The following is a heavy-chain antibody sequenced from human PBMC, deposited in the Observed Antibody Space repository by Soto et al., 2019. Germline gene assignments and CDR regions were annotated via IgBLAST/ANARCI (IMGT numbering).Heavy chain of an antibody. CDR2: IYYSGST. V-gene: IGHV4-30-4*01. D-gene: IGHD3-22*01. Sequence: QVQLQESGPGLVKPSQTLSLTCTVSGGSISSGDYYWSWIRQPPGKGLEWIGYIYYSGSTYYNPSLKSRVTISLDTSKNQFSLKLSSVTAADTAVYYCARADSNYYDSSGYSILPYYWGQGTLVTVSS. CDR1: GGSISSGDYY. CDR3: ARADSNYYDSSGYSILPYY. J-gene: IGHJ4*02.